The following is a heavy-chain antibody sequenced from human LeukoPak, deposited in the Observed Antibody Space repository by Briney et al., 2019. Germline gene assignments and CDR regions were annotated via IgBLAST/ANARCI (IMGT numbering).Heavy chain of an antibody. CDR1: GFTFSNAW. J-gene: IGHJ4*02. CDR3: TTGYYYDSSGYYYPVNY. Sequence: GGSLRLSCAASGFTFSNAWMSWVRQAPGKGLEWVGRIKSKTDGGTTDYAAPVKGRFTISRDDSKNTLYLQMNSLKTEDTAVYYCTTGYYYDSSGYYYPVNYWGQGTLVTVSS. V-gene: IGHV3-15*01. D-gene: IGHD3-22*01. CDR2: IKSKTDGGTT.